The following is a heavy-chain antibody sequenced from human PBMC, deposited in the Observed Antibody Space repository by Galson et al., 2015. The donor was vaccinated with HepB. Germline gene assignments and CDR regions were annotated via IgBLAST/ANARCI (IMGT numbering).Heavy chain of an antibody. CDR3: ARARVGATFWVWFDP. D-gene: IGHD1-26*01. Sequence: SLRLSCAASGFTFSSYWMHWVRQAPGKGLVWVSRINSDGSSTGYADSVKGRFTISRDNAKNTLYLQMNSLRAEDTAVYYCARARVGATFWVWFDPWGQGTLVTVSS. CDR2: INSDGSST. J-gene: IGHJ5*02. CDR1: GFTFSSYW. V-gene: IGHV3-74*01.